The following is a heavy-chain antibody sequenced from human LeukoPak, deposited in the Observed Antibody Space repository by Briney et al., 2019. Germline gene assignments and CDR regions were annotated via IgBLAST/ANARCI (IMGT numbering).Heavy chain of an antibody. V-gene: IGHV3-30*04. Sequence: GGSLRLSCAASGFIFGDYAMHWVRQAPGKGLEWEAAIAFDDTDRYYIDSVKGRFTISRDDSKNTLYLHMTSLRAEDTAVYYCTNSDDYGDYWGQGTLVTVSS. CDR2: IAFDDTDR. CDR3: TNSDDYGDY. J-gene: IGHJ4*02. CDR1: GFIFGDYA.